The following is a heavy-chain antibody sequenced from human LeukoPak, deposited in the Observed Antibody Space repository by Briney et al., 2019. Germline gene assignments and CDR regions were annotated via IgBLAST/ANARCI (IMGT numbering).Heavy chain of an antibody. CDR3: AKDGGLWVSAHWGDS. J-gene: IGHJ4*02. Sequence: GGSLRLSCAASGFTFSSYTMSWVRQAPGKGLEWVSTITTSDGNTYYADSVKGRFTVSGDNSKNTLYLQMNSLRAEDTAVYYCAKDGGLWVSAHWGDSWGRGTLVTVSS. D-gene: IGHD7-27*01. CDR2: ITTSDGNT. CDR1: GFTFSSYT. V-gene: IGHV3-23*01.